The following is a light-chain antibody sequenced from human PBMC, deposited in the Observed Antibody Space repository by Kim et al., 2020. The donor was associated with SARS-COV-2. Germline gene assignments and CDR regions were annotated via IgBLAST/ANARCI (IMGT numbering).Light chain of an antibody. Sequence: ASVKLTCNLSSGHSSYAIAWHQQQPEKGPRYLMKLNSDGSHSKGDGIPDRFSGSSSGAERYLTISSLQSEDEADYYCQTWGTGIRVFGGGTKLTVL. CDR1: SGHSSYA. CDR2: LNSDGSH. CDR3: QTWGTGIRV. J-gene: IGLJ3*02. V-gene: IGLV4-69*01.